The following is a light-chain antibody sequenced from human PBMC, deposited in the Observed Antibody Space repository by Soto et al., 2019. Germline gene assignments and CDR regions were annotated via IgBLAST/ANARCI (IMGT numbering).Light chain of an antibody. Sequence: EIVLTQSPGTLSLSPGERATLSCRASQSVSSSYLACYQQKPGQAPRLLISGASSRATAIPDRFSGSGSGTDFTLTISRLEPEDFAVYYCQQYGGSPPFTFGPGTKVDIK. J-gene: IGKJ3*01. CDR3: QQYGGSPPFT. CDR1: QSVSSSY. CDR2: GAS. V-gene: IGKV3-20*01.